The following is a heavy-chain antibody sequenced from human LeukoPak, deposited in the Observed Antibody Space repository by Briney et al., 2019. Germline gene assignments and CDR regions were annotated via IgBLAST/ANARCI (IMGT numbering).Heavy chain of an antibody. CDR1: GSTFSSYG. V-gene: IGHV3-30*18. CDR2: ISYDGSNK. D-gene: IGHD3-10*01. J-gene: IGHJ4*02. CDR3: ANMVQGSN. Sequence: GGSLRLSCAASGSTFSSYGMHWVRQAPGKGLEWVAVISYDGSNKYYADSVKGRFTISRDNSKNTLYLQMNSLRAEDTAVYYCANMVQGSNWGQGTLVTVSS.